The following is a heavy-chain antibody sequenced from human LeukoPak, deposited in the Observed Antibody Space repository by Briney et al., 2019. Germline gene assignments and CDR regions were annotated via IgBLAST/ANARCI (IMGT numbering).Heavy chain of an antibody. CDR3: ARAPSEIGGYYPEYFRH. D-gene: IGHD3-22*01. V-gene: IGHV3-74*01. CDR2: IKSDGST. CDR1: GFTFSTYW. J-gene: IGHJ1*01. Sequence: TGGSLRLSCAASGFTFSTYWMHWVRQAPGKGLVLVSRIKSDGSTNYADSVKGRFTISRDNAKNTVSLQMNSLRPEDTGVYYCARAPSEIGGYYPEYFRHWGQGTLVTVSS.